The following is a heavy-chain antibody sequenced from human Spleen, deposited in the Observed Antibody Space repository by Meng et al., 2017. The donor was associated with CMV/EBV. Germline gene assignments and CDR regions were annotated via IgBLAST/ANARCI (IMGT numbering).Heavy chain of an antibody. CDR1: GDSVNSGSYY. J-gene: IGHJ5*02. CDR3: ARQGGSYFSHWFDP. D-gene: IGHD1-26*01. Sequence: SETLSLTCTVSGDSVNSGSYYWSWIRQPPGKGLEWIGYVYYSGTTDYNPSLKSRVTMSVDRSKNQFSLKLSSVTAADTAVYYCARQGGSYFSHWFDPWGQGTLVTVSS. CDR2: VYYSGTT. V-gene: IGHV4-61*01.